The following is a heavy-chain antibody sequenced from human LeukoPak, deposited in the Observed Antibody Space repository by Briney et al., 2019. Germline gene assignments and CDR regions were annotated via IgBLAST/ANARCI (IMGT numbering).Heavy chain of an antibody. CDR3: ARGGGYCSSTSCHDAFDI. D-gene: IGHD2-2*01. J-gene: IGHJ3*02. CDR1: GGSISSYY. V-gene: IGHV4-59*01. Sequence: SETLSLTCTVSGGSISSYYWSWIRQPPGKGLEWIGYIYYSGSTNYNPSLKSRVAISVDTSKNQFSLKLSSVTAADTAVYYCARGGGYCSSTSCHDAFDIWGQGTMVTVSS. CDR2: IYYSGST.